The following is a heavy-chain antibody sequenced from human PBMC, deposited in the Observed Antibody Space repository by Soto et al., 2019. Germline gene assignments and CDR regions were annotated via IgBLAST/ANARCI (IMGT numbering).Heavy chain of an antibody. CDR1: GGSVSSGSYY. Sequence: KTSETLSLTCTVSGGSVSSGSYYWSWIRQPPGKGLEWIGYIYNSGSTNYNPSLKSRVTISVDTSKNQLSLKLSSVTAADTAVYFCARVYAAAGSSDRYYFDKWGQGTLVTVSS. CDR3: ARVYAAAGSSDRYYFDK. CDR2: IYNSGST. D-gene: IGHD6-13*01. J-gene: IGHJ4*02. V-gene: IGHV4-61*01.